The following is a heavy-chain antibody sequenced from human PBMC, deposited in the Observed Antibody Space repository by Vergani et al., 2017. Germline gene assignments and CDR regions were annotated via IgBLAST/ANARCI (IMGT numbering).Heavy chain of an antibody. Sequence: QLQLQESGPGLVKPSETLSLTCTVSGGSISSSSYYWGWIRQPPGKGLEWIGSIYYSGSTYYNPSLKSRVTISVDTSKNQFSLMLSAVTAADTAVYYCARRLSSSWYFDYWGQGTLVTVSS. V-gene: IGHV4-39*01. CDR3: ARRLSSSWYFDY. D-gene: IGHD6-13*01. CDR2: IYYSGST. J-gene: IGHJ4*02. CDR1: GGSISSSSYY.